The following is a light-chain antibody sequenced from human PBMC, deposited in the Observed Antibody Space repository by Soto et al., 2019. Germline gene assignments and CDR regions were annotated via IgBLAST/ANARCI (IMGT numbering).Light chain of an antibody. J-gene: IGKJ4*01. V-gene: IGKV1-39*01. CDR3: QQSYSTPPT. CDR2: AAS. Sequence: DIQMTQSPSSLSASVGDRVTITCRAGQSISSYLNWYQQKPGKAPKLLIYAASSLQSGVPSRFSDSGSGADFTLTISSLQPEDFATYYCQQSYSTPPTFGGGTKMEIK. CDR1: QSISSY.